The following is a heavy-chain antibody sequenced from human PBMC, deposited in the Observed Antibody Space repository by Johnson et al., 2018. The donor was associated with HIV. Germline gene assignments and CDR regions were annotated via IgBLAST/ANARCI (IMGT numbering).Heavy chain of an antibody. D-gene: IGHD1-26*01. CDR2: ISYDGSNK. CDR1: GFTFSTYA. V-gene: IGHV3-30-3*01. CDR3: ARRGVGATTDAFDI. Sequence: QVQLVESGGGVVQPGRSLRLSCAASGFTFSTYAMHWVRQAPGKGLEWVAVISYDGSNKYYADYVKGRFTISRDNSKNTLHLQMHSLSAEDTAVYSCARRGVGATTDAFDIWGQGTMVTVSS. J-gene: IGHJ3*02.